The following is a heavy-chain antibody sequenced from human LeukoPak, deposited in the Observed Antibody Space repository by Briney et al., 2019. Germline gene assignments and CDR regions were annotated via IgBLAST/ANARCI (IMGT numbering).Heavy chain of an antibody. CDR2: ISGSGGGT. CDR3: AKRGVVIRVILVGFHKEAYYFDS. CDR1: GITLSNYG. Sequence: GGSLRLSCAVSGITLSNYGMSWVRQAPGKGLEWVAGISGSGGGTNYADSVKGRFTISRDNPKNTLYLQMNGLRAEDTAVYFCAKRGVVIRVILVGFHKEAYYFDSWGQGTLVTVSS. J-gene: IGHJ4*02. D-gene: IGHD3-22*01. V-gene: IGHV3-23*01.